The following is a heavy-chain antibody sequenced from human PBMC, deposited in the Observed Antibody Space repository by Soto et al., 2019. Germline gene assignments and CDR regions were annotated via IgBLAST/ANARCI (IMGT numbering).Heavy chain of an antibody. J-gene: IGHJ5*02. CDR3: ARGWGGGGPNWFAL. CDR1: GFPLNNNV. Sequence: EVQLMESGGDSVQPGGSLRLSCAAYGFPLNNNVMNWVRQAPGEGLEWVSAISGDGTKTYYGDSVKGRVTIARDNSKNTMHLQMKRLRAEDTAVYFCARGWGGGGPNWFALWGQGTLVTVSS. D-gene: IGHD1-26*01. CDR2: ISGDGTKT. V-gene: IGHV3-23*01.